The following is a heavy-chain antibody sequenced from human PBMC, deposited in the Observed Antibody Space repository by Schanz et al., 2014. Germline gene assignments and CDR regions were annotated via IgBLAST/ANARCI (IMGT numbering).Heavy chain of an antibody. CDR1: GFTFSSYA. J-gene: IGHJ6*02. CDR2: ISHSGGSK. Sequence: EVQLLDSGGGLIQPGGSLRLSCAASGFTFSSYAMSWVRQAPGKGLEWVSSISHSGGSKYYADSVKGRFAISRDNSENTLYLQMNSLSADDTAVFYCAKGMRCCSGGTCYDCYYYGLDVWGQGTTVTVSS. V-gene: IGHV3-23*01. D-gene: IGHD2-15*01. CDR3: AKGMRCCSGGTCYDCYYYGLDV.